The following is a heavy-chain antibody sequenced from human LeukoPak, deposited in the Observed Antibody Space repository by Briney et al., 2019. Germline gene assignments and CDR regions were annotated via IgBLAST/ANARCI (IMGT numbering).Heavy chain of an antibody. CDR3: ARRYSDYDYYFDY. J-gene: IGHJ4*02. D-gene: IGHD5-12*01. CDR1: GFTVSDNY. Sequence: GGSLRLSCAASGFTVSDNYMNWVRQAPGKGLEWVSVIYSGGDIYYADFVKGRFTISRDNSKNTLYLQMNSLRAEDTAVYYCARRYSDYDYYFDYWGQGTLVTVSS. CDR2: IYSGGDI. V-gene: IGHV3-53*01.